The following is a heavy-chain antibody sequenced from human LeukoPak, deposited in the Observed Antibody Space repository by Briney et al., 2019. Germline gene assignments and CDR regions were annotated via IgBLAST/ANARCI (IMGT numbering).Heavy chain of an antibody. J-gene: IGHJ2*01. V-gene: IGHV3-23*01. Sequence: GGSLRLSCVASGVTLSNYAMSWARQAPGKGLEWVSGISSSGSGGNTYYADSVKGRFTISRDSSRNTLFLHMNTQRAEDTAIYYCAKDRTVGASYWYFDLWAVAPWSLSPQ. CDR2: ISSSGSGGNT. CDR3: AKDRTVGASYWYFDL. D-gene: IGHD1-26*01. CDR1: GVTLSNYA.